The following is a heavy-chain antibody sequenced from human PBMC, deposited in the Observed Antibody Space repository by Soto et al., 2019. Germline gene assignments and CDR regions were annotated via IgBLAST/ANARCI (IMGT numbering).Heavy chain of an antibody. Sequence: QVQLQESGPGLVKPSETLSLTCTVSGGSISSYYWSWIRQPPGKGLEWIGYIYYSGSTNYNPTLKSRVTISVDTSKNQFSLKLSSVTAADPAVYYCARNYGDYPRYYYYMDVWGKGTTVTVSS. CDR3: ARNYGDYPRYYYYMDV. V-gene: IGHV4-59*08. D-gene: IGHD4-17*01. J-gene: IGHJ6*03. CDR2: IYYSGST. CDR1: GGSISSYY.